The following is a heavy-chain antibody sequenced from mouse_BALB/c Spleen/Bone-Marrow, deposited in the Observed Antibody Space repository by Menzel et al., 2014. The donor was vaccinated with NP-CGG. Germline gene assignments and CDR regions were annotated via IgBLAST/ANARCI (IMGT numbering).Heavy chain of an antibody. V-gene: IGHV5-4*02. CDR3: ARDGDYKYAWFAY. Sequence: VQLQQSGGDLVKPGGSLKLSCAASGFTFSDYYMYWVRQTPEKRLEWVATISDGGSYTYYPDSVKGRFTISRDNAKNNLYLHMSSLKSEDTAMYYCARDGDYKYAWFAYWGQGTLVTVSA. J-gene: IGHJ3*01. CDR1: GFTFSDYY. CDR2: ISDGGSYT. D-gene: IGHD2-14*01.